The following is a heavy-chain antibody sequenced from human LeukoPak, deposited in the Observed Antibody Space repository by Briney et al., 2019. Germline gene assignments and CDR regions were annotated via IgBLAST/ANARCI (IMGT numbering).Heavy chain of an antibody. CDR3: ARQFRRDYYDTPGKPYYFDY. D-gene: IGHD3-22*01. J-gene: IGHJ4*02. CDR1: GGYISSTNYY. Sequence: SETLSLTCSVSGGYISSTNYYWGWIRQSPGKGLEWIATIYYSVTTYYNPSLKGRATISVDTSKNQFSLTLTSVTAADTAVYYCARQFRRDYYDTPGKPYYFDYWGQGTLVAVSS. V-gene: IGHV4-39*01. CDR2: IYYSVTT.